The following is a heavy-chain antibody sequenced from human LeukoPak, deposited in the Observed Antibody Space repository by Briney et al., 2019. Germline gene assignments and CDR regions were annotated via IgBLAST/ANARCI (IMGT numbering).Heavy chain of an antibody. CDR2: MNPNSGNT. Sequence: ASVKVSCKASGYTFTSYDINWVRQATGQGLEWMGWMNPNSGNTGYAQKFQGRVTMTRDTSISTAYMELRSLTSEDTAVYYCATGITMVRGVITPLDYWGQGTLVTVSS. D-gene: IGHD3-10*01. J-gene: IGHJ4*02. CDR1: GYTFTSYD. CDR3: ATGITMVRGVITPLDY. V-gene: IGHV1-8*01.